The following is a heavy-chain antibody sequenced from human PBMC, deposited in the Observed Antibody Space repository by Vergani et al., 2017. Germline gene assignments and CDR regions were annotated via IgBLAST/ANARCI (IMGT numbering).Heavy chain of an antibody. CDR2: ISGSGGST. J-gene: IGHJ4*02. V-gene: IGHV3-23*01. D-gene: IGHD5-18*01. CDR1: GFTFNNYA. CDR3: AKGRIQLWLRGSFDY. Sequence: EVQLLESGGGLVQPGGSLRLSCAASGFTFNNYAMSWVRQAPGKGLEWVSAISGSGGSTYYADPVKGRFTISRDNSKNTLYLQMNSLRAEDTAVYYCAKGRIQLWLRGSFDYWGQGTLVTVSS.